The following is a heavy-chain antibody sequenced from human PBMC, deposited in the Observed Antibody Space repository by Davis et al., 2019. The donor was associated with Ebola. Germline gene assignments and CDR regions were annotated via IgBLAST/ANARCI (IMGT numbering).Heavy chain of an antibody. V-gene: IGHV4-30-4*08. J-gene: IGHJ4*02. Sequence: SETLSLTCTVSGVSLNSGDYYWSWIRQLPGKGLEWIGIIYYSGTTHYNPSLKSRVIISRDTSKNQFSLKLSSVTAADTALYYCARHSGGNIPYYFDYWGQGILVTVSS. CDR3: ARHSGGNIPYYFDY. D-gene: IGHD2-15*01. CDR2: IYYSGTT. CDR1: GVSLNSGDYY.